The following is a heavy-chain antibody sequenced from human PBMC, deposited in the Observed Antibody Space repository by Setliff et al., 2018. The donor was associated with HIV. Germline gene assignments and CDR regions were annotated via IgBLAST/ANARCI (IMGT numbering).Heavy chain of an antibody. V-gene: IGHV4-39*01. CDR2: IYHTGST. D-gene: IGHD2-2*01. J-gene: IGHJ5*02. CDR3: ASQDIVVVPAAPGYNWFDP. CDR1: GGSISSRNFY. Sequence: PSETLSLTCTVSGGSISSRNFYWGWIRQPPGKGLEWIGSIYHTGSTYYNPSLKSRVTISVDTSNNQFSLKLRSVTAADTAVYFCASQDIVVVPAAPGYNWFDPWGQGALVTVSS.